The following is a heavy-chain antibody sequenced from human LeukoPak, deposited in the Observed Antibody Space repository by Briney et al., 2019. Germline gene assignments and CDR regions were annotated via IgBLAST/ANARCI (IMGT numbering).Heavy chain of an antibody. CDR2: ISYDGSNK. J-gene: IGHJ5*02. CDR1: GFTFSSYA. V-gene: IGHV3-30-3*01. D-gene: IGHD3-3*01. Sequence: PGRSLRLSCAASGFTFSSYAMHRVRQAPGKGLEWVAVISYDGSNKYYADSVKGRFTISRDNSKNTLYLQMNSLRAEDTAVYYCARDQRITIFGVVSYNWFDPWGQGTLVTVSS. CDR3: ARDQRITIFGVVSYNWFDP.